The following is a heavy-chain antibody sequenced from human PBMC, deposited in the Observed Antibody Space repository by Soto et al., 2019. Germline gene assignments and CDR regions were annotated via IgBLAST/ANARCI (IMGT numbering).Heavy chain of an antibody. CDR2: IYYSGST. Sequence: KPSETLSLTCTVSGGSISSSSYYWGWIRQPPGKGLEWIGSIYYSGSTYYNPSLKSRVTISVDTSKNQFSLKLSSVTAADTAVYYCSHPTEYYYYGMDVWGQGTTVTVSS. CDR1: GGSISSSSYY. V-gene: IGHV4-39*01. CDR3: SHPTEYYYYGMDV. J-gene: IGHJ6*02.